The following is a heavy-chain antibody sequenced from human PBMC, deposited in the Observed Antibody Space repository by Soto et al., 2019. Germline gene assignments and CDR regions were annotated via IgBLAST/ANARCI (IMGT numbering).Heavy chain of an antibody. CDR1: GYTFTGYY. CDR3: ARDGCSSTSCYGNYYYYGMDV. V-gene: IGHV1-2*04. Sequence: ASVKVSCKASGYTFTGYYMHWVRQAPGQGLEWMGWINPNSGGTNYAQKFQGWVTMTRDTSISTAYMELSRLRSDDTAVYYCARDGCSSTSCYGNYYYYGMDVWGQGTTVTVSS. J-gene: IGHJ6*02. D-gene: IGHD2-2*01. CDR2: INPNSGGT.